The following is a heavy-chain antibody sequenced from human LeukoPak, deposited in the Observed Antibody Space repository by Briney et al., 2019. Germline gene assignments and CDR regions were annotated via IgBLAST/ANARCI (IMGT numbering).Heavy chain of an antibody. D-gene: IGHD3-9*01. CDR2: IYPGDSDT. CDR1: GYSFTSYW. V-gene: IGHV5-51*01. J-gene: IGHJ4*02. Sequence: GEPLKTSFKGSGYSFTSYWIGWVRQMPGKGLEWMGIIYPGDSDTRYSPSFQGPVTISADKSISTAYLQWSSLKASDTAMYYCARQGYDILTGYYISGYWGQGTLVTVSS. CDR3: ARQGYDILTGYYISGY.